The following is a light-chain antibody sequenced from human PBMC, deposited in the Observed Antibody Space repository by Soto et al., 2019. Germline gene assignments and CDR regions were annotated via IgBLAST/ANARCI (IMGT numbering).Light chain of an antibody. CDR3: TSFTSTHTYV. CDR1: SSDVGVYNF. Sequence: QSVLTQPASVSGSPGQSITISCTGTSSDVGVYNFVSWYQQHPDKAPRLMIYEVSNRPSGVSNRFSGSKSGNTASLTISGLQAEDEADYYCTSFTSTHTYVFGTGTKVTV. J-gene: IGLJ1*01. V-gene: IGLV2-14*01. CDR2: EVS.